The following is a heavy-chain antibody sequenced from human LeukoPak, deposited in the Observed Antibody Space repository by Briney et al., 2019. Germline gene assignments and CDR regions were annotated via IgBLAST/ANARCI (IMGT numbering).Heavy chain of an antibody. J-gene: IGHJ5*02. CDR3: ARHRGRYYGSGSYSNGVPNWFDP. V-gene: IGHV4-39*01. D-gene: IGHD3-10*01. CDR1: GGSIRSTSYY. CDR2: IYYSGNT. Sequence: SETLSLTCTVSGGSIRSTSYYWGWIRQPPGKGLEWIGSIYYSGNTYHNPSLKSRVTISVDTSKNQFSLKLSSVTAADTAVYYCARHRGRYYGSGSYSNGVPNWFDPWGQGTLVTVSS.